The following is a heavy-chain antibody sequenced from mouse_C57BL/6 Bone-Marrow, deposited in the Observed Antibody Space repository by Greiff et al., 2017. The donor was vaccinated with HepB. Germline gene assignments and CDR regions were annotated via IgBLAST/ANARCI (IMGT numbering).Heavy chain of an antibody. CDR1: GYTFTSYW. J-gene: IGHJ1*03. CDR3: FYDGYYSWYFDV. D-gene: IGHD2-3*01. CDR2: IHPNRGST. Sequence: QVQLQQPGAELVKPGASVKLSCKASGYTFTSYWMHWVKQRPGQGLEWIGMIHPNRGSTNYNEKFKSKATLTVDKSSSTAYMQLSSLTSEDSAVYYCFYDGYYSWYFDVWGTGTTVTVSS. V-gene: IGHV1-64*01.